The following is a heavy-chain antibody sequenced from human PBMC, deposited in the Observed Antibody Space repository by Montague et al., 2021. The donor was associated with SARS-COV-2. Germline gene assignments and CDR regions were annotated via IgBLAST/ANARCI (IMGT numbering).Heavy chain of an antibody. CDR2: IYYTGGT. V-gene: IGHV4-31*03. D-gene: IGHD1-14*01. J-gene: IGHJ3*02. CDR1: GDSISSANYY. CDR3: ARGNITPSGFDI. Sequence: TLSLTCIVPGDSISSANYYWNWIRQNPGKGLEWIGYIYYTGGTHYNPSLESRLTMSIDTSKSQFSLRLSSVTAADTAVYYCARGNITPSGFDIWGQGTVVTVSS.